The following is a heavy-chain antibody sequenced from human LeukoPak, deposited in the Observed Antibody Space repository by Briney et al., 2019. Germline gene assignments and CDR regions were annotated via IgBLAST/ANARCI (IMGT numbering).Heavy chain of an antibody. Sequence: SETLSLTCTVSGGSISSSSFYWGWIRQPPGKGLEWIGSMSYSGSSYHNPSLKSRVTISVDTSKDQFSLKLSSVTAADTAVYYCARDFAQILGAFDIWGQGTMVTVSS. V-gene: IGHV4-39*07. CDR3: ARDFAQILGAFDI. CDR2: MSYSGSS. D-gene: IGHD3-3*01. CDR1: GGSISSSSFY. J-gene: IGHJ3*02.